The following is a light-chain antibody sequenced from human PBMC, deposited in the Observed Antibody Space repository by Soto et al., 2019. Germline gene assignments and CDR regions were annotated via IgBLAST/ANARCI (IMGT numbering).Light chain of an antibody. CDR3: HQYGSSQFT. J-gene: IGKJ3*01. V-gene: IGKV3-20*01. Sequence: EIVLTQSPGTLSLSPGARATLSCRASPSISSSYLAWYQQTPGQAPRLLVYGASSRATGIPDRFSGSGSGTDFTLTISRLEPEDFAVYYGHQYGSSQFTCGTGTKVDSK. CDR1: PSISSSY. CDR2: GAS.